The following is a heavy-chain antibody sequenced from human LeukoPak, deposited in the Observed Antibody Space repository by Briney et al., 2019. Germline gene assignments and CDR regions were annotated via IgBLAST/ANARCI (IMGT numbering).Heavy chain of an antibody. J-gene: IGHJ4*02. V-gene: IGHV3-7*01. CDR3: ASWGAGGNS. D-gene: IGHD3-16*01. CDR2: INPDGSGK. Sequence: GGSLRLSCEASGFTLSTYWVNWVRQVPGKGQDWVANINPDGSGKRYVDSVKGRFIIARDNADNSLSLQMNSLRAEDTAVYYCASWGAGGNSWGQGTLVTVSS. CDR1: GFTLSTYW.